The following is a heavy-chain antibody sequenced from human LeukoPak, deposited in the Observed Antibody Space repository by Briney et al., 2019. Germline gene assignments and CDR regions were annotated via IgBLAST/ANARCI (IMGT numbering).Heavy chain of an antibody. D-gene: IGHD6-6*01. Sequence: PGGSLRLSCAASGFTFSSYWMSWVRQAPGKGLERVANIKQDGSEKYYVDSVKGRFTISRDNAKNSLYLQMNSLRAEDTAVYYCARKYSSSSYGYWGQGTLVTVS. J-gene: IGHJ4*02. V-gene: IGHV3-7*01. CDR2: IKQDGSEK. CDR3: ARKYSSSSYGY. CDR1: GFTFSSYW.